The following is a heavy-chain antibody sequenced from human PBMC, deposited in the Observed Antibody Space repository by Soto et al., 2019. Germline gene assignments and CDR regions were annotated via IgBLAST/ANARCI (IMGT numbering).Heavy chain of an antibody. CDR1: GFTFSDYA. CDR3: AREKLISGVVVGWYLDL. Sequence: GGSLRLSCAASGFTFSDYAMSWVRQAPGTGLEWVSSLSGSGDSSYSPASLEGRFIISRDNSKNMLYLEMNTLRADDTAVYYCAREKLISGVVVGWYLDLWGRGTLVTSPQ. CDR2: LSGSGDSS. V-gene: IGHV3-23*01. D-gene: IGHD3-3*01. J-gene: IGHJ2*01.